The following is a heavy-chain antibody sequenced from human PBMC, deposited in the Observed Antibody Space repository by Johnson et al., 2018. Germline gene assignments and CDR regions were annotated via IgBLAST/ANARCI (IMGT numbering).Heavy chain of an antibody. CDR2: IWYDGSNK. CDR1: GFTFSSYG. Sequence: VQLVESGGGVVQPGRSLRLSCAASGFTFSSYGMHWVRQAPGKGLEWVAVIWYDGSNKYYADSVKGRFTISRDNSKNTLYLQMNSLRAEDTAVYYCAKCGTVVPAAYVDYWGQGTLVTVSS. J-gene: IGHJ4*02. D-gene: IGHD2-2*01. V-gene: IGHV3-33*06. CDR3: AKCGTVVPAAYVDY.